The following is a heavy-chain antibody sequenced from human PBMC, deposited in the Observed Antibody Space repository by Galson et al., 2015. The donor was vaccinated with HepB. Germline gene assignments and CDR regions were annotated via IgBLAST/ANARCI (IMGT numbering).Heavy chain of an antibody. CDR2: ISSSSSTI. V-gene: IGHV3-48*02. J-gene: IGHJ4*02. CDR1: GFTFSSYS. D-gene: IGHD3-22*01. CDR3: ARYYDSSGYPPDIFDY. Sequence: SLRLSCAASGFTFSSYSMNWVRQAPGKGLEWVSYISSSSSTIYYADSVKGRFTISRDNAKNSLYLQMNSLRDEDTAVYYCARYYDSSGYPPDIFDYWGQGTLVTVSS.